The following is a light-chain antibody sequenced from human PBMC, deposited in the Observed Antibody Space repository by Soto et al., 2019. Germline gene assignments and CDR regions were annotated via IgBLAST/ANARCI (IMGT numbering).Light chain of an antibody. V-gene: IGLV2-14*01. CDR3: SSFTSINTWV. CDR1: SSDVGGYNY. J-gene: IGLJ3*02. CDR2: EVS. Sequence: QSVLTQPASVSGPPGQSITISCTGTSSDVGGYNYVSWYQQHPGKAPKLMIYEVSNRPSGVSNRFSGSKSGNTASLTISGLQAEDEADYYCSSFTSINTWVFGGGTKVTVL.